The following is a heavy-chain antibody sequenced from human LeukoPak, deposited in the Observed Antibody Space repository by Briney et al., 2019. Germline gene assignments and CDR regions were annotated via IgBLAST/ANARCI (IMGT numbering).Heavy chain of an antibody. CDR2: ISYDGSSK. Sequence: HPGQSLRLSCAASGFTFSSYGMHWVRQAPGKGLEWVALISYDGSSKYYADSVKGRFTISRDNAKNSLYLQMNSLRAEDTAVYYCAGAYYDILTGYDYYYYMDVWGKGTTVTISS. CDR1: GFTFSSYG. CDR3: AGAYYDILTGYDYYYYMDV. D-gene: IGHD3-9*01. J-gene: IGHJ6*03. V-gene: IGHV3-30*03.